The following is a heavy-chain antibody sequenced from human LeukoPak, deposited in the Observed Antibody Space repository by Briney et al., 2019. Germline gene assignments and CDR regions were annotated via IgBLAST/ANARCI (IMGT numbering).Heavy chain of an antibody. CDR1: GYTFTSYA. D-gene: IGHD5-18*01. V-gene: IGHV1-3*01. CDR3: AINMGTPSDY. CDR2: INAGNGNT. J-gene: IGHJ4*02. Sequence: GASVKVSCKASGYTFTSYAMHWVRQAPGQRLEWMGWINAGNGNTKYSQKFQGRVTMTTDTSTSTAYMELRSLRSDDTAVYYCAINMGTPSDYWGQGTLVTVSS.